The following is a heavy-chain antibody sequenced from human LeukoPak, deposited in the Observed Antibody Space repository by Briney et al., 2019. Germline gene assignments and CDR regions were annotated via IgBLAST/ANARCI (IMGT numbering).Heavy chain of an antibody. CDR2: INHSGST. V-gene: IGHV4-34*01. J-gene: IGHJ4*02. CDR3: ARGGRNAMVRGVIPLDY. Sequence: PSETLSLTCAVYGGSFSGYYWSWIRQPPGKGLEWIWEINHSGSTNYNPSLKSRVTISVDTSKNQFALKLSSVPAADTDVYYCARGGRNAMVRGVIPLDYWGQGTLVTVSS. D-gene: IGHD3-10*01. CDR1: GGSFSGYY.